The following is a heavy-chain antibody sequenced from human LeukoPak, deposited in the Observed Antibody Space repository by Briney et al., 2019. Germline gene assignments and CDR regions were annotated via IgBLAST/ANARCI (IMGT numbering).Heavy chain of an antibody. D-gene: IGHD5-12*01. J-gene: IGHJ4*02. CDR2: ISGRTGGT. Sequence: PGGSLRLSCAASGFTFNTNAMSWVRQAPGKGLEWVSGISGRTGGTYYADSVKGRFTISRDNSKSTLYLQMDSLRAEDTAVYYCAKCGNSGCHLIDYWGQGTLVTVSS. CDR1: GFTFNTNA. CDR3: AKCGNSGCHLIDY. V-gene: IGHV3-23*01.